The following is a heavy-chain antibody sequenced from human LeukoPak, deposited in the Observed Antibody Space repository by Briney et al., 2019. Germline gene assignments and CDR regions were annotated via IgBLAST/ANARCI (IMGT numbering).Heavy chain of an antibody. CDR2: ISTSSSYI. CDR3: ARNRGDPSYFDY. V-gene: IGHV3-21*01. CDR1: GFTFNGCS. Sequence: GGSLRLSCTASGFTFNGCSMNWVRQAPGKGLEWVSSISTSSSYIYYADSVKGRFTISRNNPKNSLYLQMNSLRAEDTAVYYCARNRGDPSYFDYWGQGTLVTVSS. J-gene: IGHJ4*02. D-gene: IGHD4-17*01.